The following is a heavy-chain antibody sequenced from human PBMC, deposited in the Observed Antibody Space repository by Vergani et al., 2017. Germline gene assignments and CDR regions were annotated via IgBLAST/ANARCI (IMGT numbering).Heavy chain of an antibody. D-gene: IGHD3-16*02. Sequence: QLQLPESGSGLVKPSQTLSLTCAVSGGSLSSGGYSWRWIRQPPGKGLEWIGYIYHSGSTYYNPSLKSRVTISVDRSKNQFSLKLSSVTAADTAVYYGARSSWGSYRYVDYWGQGTLVTVSS. CDR3: ARSSWGSYRYVDY. J-gene: IGHJ4*02. CDR1: GGSLSSGGYS. CDR2: IYHSGST. V-gene: IGHV4-30-2*01.